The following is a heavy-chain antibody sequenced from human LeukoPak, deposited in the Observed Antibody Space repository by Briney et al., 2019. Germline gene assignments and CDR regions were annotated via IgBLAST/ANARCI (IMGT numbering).Heavy chain of an antibody. V-gene: IGHV4-61*02. CDR3: ARKSGSYYVNAFDI. CDR2: IYSSGVT. J-gene: IGHJ3*02. D-gene: IGHD1-26*01. CDR1: GGSISSGSYY. Sequence: PSQTLSLTCTVSGGSISSGSYYWSWIPQPAGKGLEWIGRIYSSGVTNYNPSLKSRVTISVDTSKNQFSLKLSSVTAADTAVYYCARKSGSYYVNAFDIWGQGTMVTVSS.